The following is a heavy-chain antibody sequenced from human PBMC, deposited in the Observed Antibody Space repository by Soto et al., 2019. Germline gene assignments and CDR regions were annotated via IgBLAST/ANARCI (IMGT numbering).Heavy chain of an antibody. D-gene: IGHD2-21*02. CDR1: GFTFSNAW. Sequence: EVQLVESGGGLVKPGGSLRLSCAASGFTFSNAWMSWVRQAPGKGLEWVGRIKSKTDGGTTDYAAPVKGRFTISRDDSKNTLYLQMNSLKTEDTAVYYCTIEPCGGDCYFSVFVYDWGQGTLVTVSS. CDR2: IKSKTDGGTT. J-gene: IGHJ4*02. V-gene: IGHV3-15*01. CDR3: TIEPCGGDCYFSVFVYD.